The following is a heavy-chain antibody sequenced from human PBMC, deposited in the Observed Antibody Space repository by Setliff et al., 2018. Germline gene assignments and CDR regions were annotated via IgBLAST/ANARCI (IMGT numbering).Heavy chain of an antibody. D-gene: IGHD3-3*01. CDR3: AREQTMEWLLYGANYFYYMDV. Sequence: GGSLRLSCAASGFTFSTYWMSWARQAPGRGLEWVANIKEDGSEKYYVDSVEGRFTISRDNAKNALYLQVNSLRAEDTAVYYCAREQTMEWLLYGANYFYYMDVWGKGTTVTVSS. J-gene: IGHJ6*03. V-gene: IGHV3-7*01. CDR2: IKEDGSEK. CDR1: GFTFSTYW.